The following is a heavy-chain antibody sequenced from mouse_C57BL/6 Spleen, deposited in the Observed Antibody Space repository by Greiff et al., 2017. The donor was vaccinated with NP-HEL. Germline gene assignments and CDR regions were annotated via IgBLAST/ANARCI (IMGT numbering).Heavy chain of an antibody. V-gene: IGHV1-54*01. D-gene: IGHD2-1*01. CDR1: GYAFTNYL. Sequence: VQLQQSGAELVRPGTSVKVSCKASGYAFTNYLIEWVKQRPGQGLEWIGVINPGSGGTNYNEKFKGKATLTADKSSSTAYMQLSSLTSEDSAVYFCARRHGNYYFDYWGQGTTLTVSS. J-gene: IGHJ2*01. CDR2: INPGSGGT. CDR3: ARRHGNYYFDY.